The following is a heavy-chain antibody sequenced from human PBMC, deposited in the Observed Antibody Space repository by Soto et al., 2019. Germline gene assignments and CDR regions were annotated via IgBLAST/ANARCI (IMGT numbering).Heavy chain of an antibody. J-gene: IGHJ6*02. CDR3: ATHSEHSYFSLSCELVV. CDR1: GYSFNNNW. V-gene: IGHV5-51*01. D-gene: IGHD3-10*01. Sequence: EVQLVQSGAEEKKPGESLNISCKGSGYSFNNNWIGRVRQTSVKGLERMGVIYPGDSDTRYGPSFKGQVTISVDKSISTAYLQWSSLKASDTAVYYCATHSEHSYFSLSCELVVWGHGTTVTVSS. CDR2: IYPGDSDT.